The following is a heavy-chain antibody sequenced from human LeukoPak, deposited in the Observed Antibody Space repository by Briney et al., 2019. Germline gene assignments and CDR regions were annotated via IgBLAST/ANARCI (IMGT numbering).Heavy chain of an antibody. D-gene: IGHD1-1*01. CDR3: AKRSGAPNNFDY. J-gene: IGHJ4*02. V-gene: IGHV3-43*02. Sequence: GGSLRLSCATSGFTFDEHAMHWVRQVPGRGLEWVSLISGDGANEYYADSVKGRFTISRDNSRNSLFLQMNSLRTEDTALYFCAKRSGAPNNFDYWGQGVLVTVSS. CDR2: ISGDGANE. CDR1: GFTFDEHA.